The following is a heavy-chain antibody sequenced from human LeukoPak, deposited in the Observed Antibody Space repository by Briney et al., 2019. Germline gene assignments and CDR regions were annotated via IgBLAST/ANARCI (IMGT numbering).Heavy chain of an antibody. D-gene: IGHD3-3*01. V-gene: IGHV3-30*02. CDR1: GFTFSSYG. CDR3: AKARPRSGWYYYYYMDV. Sequence: GGSLRLSCAASGFTFSSYGMHWVRQAPGKGLEWVAFIRYDGSNKHYADSVKGRFTISRDNSKNTLYLQMNSLRAEDTAVYYCAKARPRSGWYYYYYMDVWGKGTTVTVSS. J-gene: IGHJ6*03. CDR2: IRYDGSNK.